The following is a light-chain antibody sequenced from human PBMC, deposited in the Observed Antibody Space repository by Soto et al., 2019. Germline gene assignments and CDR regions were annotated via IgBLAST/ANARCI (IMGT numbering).Light chain of an antibody. J-gene: IGKJ1*01. CDR2: DAS. V-gene: IGKV1-5*01. Sequence: DIRMTQSPSTLSASVGDKVTITCRASQSASTFLAWNQQKPGQAPKLLIYDASTLQSGVPSRFSASGSGTEFALTISGLQPDDFAVYYCQQYNRYAVTFGQGTKVEIK. CDR3: QQYNRYAVT. CDR1: QSASTF.